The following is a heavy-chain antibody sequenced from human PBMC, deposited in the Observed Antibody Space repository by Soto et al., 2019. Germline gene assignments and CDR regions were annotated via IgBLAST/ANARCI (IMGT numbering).Heavy chain of an antibody. V-gene: IGHV1-46*01. CDR2: ITPGGGST. D-gene: IGHD6-19*01. CDR3: ARHGRAVSGLLLY. J-gene: IGHJ4*02. CDR1: CYTFTSYY. Sequence: QVQLVQSGAEVKKPGASVKVSCKASCYTFTSYYMHWVRQAPGPGLEWMGIITPGGGSTSYAQKFQSRVTMTRDTSIGTVYMELSSLRSEDPAVNYCARHGRAVSGLLLYWGQGALVTVSS.